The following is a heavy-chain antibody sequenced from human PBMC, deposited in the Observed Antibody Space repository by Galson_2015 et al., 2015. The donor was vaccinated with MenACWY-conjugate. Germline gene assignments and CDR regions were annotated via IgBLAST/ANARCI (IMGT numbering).Heavy chain of an antibody. CDR3: AKDRGSGTAGSYLMDV. J-gene: IGHJ6*02. CDR1: GFTFSSYA. V-gene: IGHV3-23*01. D-gene: IGHD3-10*01. Sequence: SLRLSCAASGFTFSSYAMSWLRQAPGKGLEWDSAIGASGGNTYYADSVKGRCTISRDNSKNTLYLQMNSLRAEDTAVYYCAKDRGSGTAGSYLMDVWGQGTTVTVSS. CDR2: IGASGGNT.